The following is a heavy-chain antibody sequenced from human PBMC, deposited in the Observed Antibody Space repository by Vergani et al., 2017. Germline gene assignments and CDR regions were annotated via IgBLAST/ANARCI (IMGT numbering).Heavy chain of an antibody. V-gene: IGHV1-69-2*01. CDR3: ATPQTVTTGGMEV. Sequence: EVQLLQSGAEVKKPGATMKISCKVSGYTFTDHDMHWVKQAPGKGLEWMGLVDPEDGETIYAEKFKGRVTIAADTSTDTAHLELSSLRSEDTAVYYCATPQTVTTGGMEVWGQGTTVIVSS. D-gene: IGHD4-17*01. CDR2: VDPEDGET. CDR1: GYTFTDHD. J-gene: IGHJ6*02.